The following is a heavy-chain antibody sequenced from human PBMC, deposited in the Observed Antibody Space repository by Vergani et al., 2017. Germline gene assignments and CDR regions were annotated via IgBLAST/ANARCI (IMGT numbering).Heavy chain of an antibody. CDR1: GFTFTSSA. CDR3: AVKSSMVRGAIDAFDI. D-gene: IGHD3-10*01. V-gene: IGHV1-58*02. J-gene: IGHJ3*02. Sequence: QMQLVQSGPEVKKPGTSVKVSCKASGFTFTSSAMQWVRQARGQRLEWRGWIVVGSGNTNYAQKFQERVTITRDMSTSTAYMELSSLRSEDTAVYYCAVKSSMVRGAIDAFDIWGQGTMVTVSS. CDR2: IVVGSGNT.